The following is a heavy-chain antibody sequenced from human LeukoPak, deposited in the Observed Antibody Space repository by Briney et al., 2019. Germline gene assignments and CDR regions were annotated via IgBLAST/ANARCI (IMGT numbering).Heavy chain of an antibody. CDR3: AREMQLDIYDAFDI. V-gene: IGHV3-66*01. Sequence: GGSLRLSCAASGFTVSSNYMSWVRQAPGKGLEWVSVIYSGGSTYYADSVKGRFTISRDNSKNTLYLQMNSLRAEDTAVYYCAREMQLDIYDAFDIWGQGTMVTVSS. CDR1: GFTVSSNY. D-gene: IGHD6-6*01. J-gene: IGHJ3*02. CDR2: IYSGGST.